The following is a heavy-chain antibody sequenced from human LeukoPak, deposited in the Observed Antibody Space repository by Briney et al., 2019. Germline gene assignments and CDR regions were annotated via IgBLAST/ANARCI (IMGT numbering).Heavy chain of an antibody. CDR1: GGSISSYY. J-gene: IGHJ6*02. CDR3: ARGTTLWLGEGYSYYYGMDV. V-gene: IGHV4-4*07. D-gene: IGHD3-10*01. Sequence: SETLSLTCTVSGGSISSYYWSWIRQPAGQGLEWIGRIYTSGSSNYNPSLTSRITMSVDKSKNQVYLTLSSVTAADNAVYYCARGTTLWLGEGYSYYYGMDVWGQGTTVTVSS. CDR2: IYTSGSS.